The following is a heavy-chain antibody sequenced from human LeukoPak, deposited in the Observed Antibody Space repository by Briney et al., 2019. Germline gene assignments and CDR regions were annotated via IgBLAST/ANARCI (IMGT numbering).Heavy chain of an antibody. Sequence: ASVKVSCKVSGYTLTELSMHWVRQAPGKGLEWMGGFDPEDGETIYAQKFQGRVTMTEDTSTDTAYMELSSLRSEDTAVYYCATGLYPLVATIAGGDYWGQGTLVTVSS. J-gene: IGHJ4*02. V-gene: IGHV1-24*01. CDR3: ATGLYPLVATIAGGDY. CDR1: GYTLTELS. CDR2: FDPEDGET. D-gene: IGHD5-12*01.